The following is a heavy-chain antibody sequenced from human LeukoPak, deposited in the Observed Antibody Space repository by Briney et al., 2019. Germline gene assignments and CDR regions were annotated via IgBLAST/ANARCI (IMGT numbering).Heavy chain of an antibody. CDR2: IIPILGIA. V-gene: IGHV1-69*04. D-gene: IGHD6-13*01. Sequence: ASVKVSCKASGGTFSSYAISWVRQAPGQGLEWMGSIIPILGIANYAQKFQGRVTITADKSTSTAYMELSSLRSEDTAVYYCATRAGIAAAGTLSYWGQGTLVTVSS. J-gene: IGHJ4*02. CDR1: GGTFSSYA. CDR3: ATRAGIAAAGTLSY.